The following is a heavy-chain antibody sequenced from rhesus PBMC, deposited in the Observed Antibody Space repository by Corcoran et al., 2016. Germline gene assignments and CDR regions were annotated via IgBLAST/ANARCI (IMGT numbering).Heavy chain of an antibody. V-gene: IGHV4-80*01. J-gene: IGHJ4*01. CDR3: ARDGIRFDY. CDR2: INGNSGSP. D-gene: IGHD1-44*01. Sequence: QVQLQESGPGLVKPSETLSLTCTVSGASISSYWWSWIRQPPGKGLEWIGEINGNSGSPDSNPSLNSRVTISKDASKNQFSLKLSSVTAADTAVYYCARDGIRFDYWGQGVLVTVSS. CDR1: GASISSYW.